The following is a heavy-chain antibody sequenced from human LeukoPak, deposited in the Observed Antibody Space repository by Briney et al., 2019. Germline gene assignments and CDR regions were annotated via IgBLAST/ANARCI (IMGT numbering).Heavy chain of an antibody. CDR3: ARGGTYFGY. V-gene: IGHV4-59*01. D-gene: IGHD1-26*01. CDR1: GGSLSPYY. J-gene: IGHJ4*02. CDR2: IYYSGST. Sequence: PSETLSLTCTVSGGSLSPYYWSWIRQPPGKGLEWIGYIYYSGSTNYSPSLKSRVTISVDTSKNQFSLKLSSVTAADTAVYYCARGGTYFGYWGQGTLVTVSS.